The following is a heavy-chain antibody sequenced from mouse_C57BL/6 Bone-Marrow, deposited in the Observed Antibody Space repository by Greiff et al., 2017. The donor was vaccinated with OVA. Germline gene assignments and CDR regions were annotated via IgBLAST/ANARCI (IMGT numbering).Heavy chain of an antibody. CDR1: GFTFSSYG. J-gene: IGHJ2*01. Sequence: EVQLQESGGDLVKPGGSLKLSCAASGFTFSSYGMSWVRQTPDKRLEWVATISSGGSYTYYPDSVKGRFTISRDNAKNTLYLQLSSLKSEDTAMYYCARYYYGSSYYWGQGTTLTVSS. D-gene: IGHD1-1*01. CDR3: ARYYYGSSYY. V-gene: IGHV5-6*01. CDR2: ISSGGSYT.